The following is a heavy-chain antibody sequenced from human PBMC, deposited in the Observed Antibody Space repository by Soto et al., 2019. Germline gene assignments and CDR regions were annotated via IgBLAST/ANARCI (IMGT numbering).Heavy chain of an antibody. CDR1: GDSMSSSDYY. V-gene: IGHV4-39*01. CDR3: ARLPGITIFGVDNNWFDP. J-gene: IGHJ5*02. D-gene: IGHD3-3*01. CDR2: IYYSGST. Sequence: ASETLSLTCAVSGDSMSSSDYYWGWIRQPPGKGLEWIGSIYYSGSTYYNPSLQSRVAISVDTSKNQFSLKLSSVTAADTAVYYCARLPGITIFGVDNNWFDPWGQGTLVTVSS.